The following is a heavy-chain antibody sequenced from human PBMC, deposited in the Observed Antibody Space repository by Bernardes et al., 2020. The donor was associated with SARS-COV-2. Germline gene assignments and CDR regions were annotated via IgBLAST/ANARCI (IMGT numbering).Heavy chain of an antibody. CDR3: ATVVGYSYGGGWFDP. D-gene: IGHD5-12*01. CDR2: ISGDEGNT. Sequence: ASAKDYCKASGYTFTSYGISWVRQAPGQGLEWMGWISGDEGNTNYAHKFHGRVTMTTDTSTSTAHMELRSLRSDDTAVYYCATVVGYSYGGGWFDPWGQGTLVTVSS. CDR1: GYTFTSYG. V-gene: IGHV1-18*01. J-gene: IGHJ5*02.